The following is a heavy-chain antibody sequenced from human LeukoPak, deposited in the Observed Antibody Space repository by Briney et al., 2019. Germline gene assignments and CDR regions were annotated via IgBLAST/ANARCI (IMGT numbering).Heavy chain of an antibody. Sequence: SVKVSCKASGGTFSSYAISWVRQAPGQGLEWMGRIIPILGIANYAQKFQGRVTITADKSTSTAYMELSSLRSEDTAVYYCARERNDFWSGYSYWGQGTLVTVSP. V-gene: IGHV1-69*04. J-gene: IGHJ4*02. CDR1: GGTFSSYA. CDR2: IIPILGIA. CDR3: ARERNDFWSGYSY. D-gene: IGHD3-3*01.